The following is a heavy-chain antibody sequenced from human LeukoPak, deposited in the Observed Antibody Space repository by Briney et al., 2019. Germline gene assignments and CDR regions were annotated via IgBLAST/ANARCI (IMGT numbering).Heavy chain of an antibody. D-gene: IGHD3-10*01. CDR3: ARDLMVRGAPTNWFDP. CDR1: GGTLSSYA. Sequence: SVKLSCKASGGTLSSYAISWVRQAPGQGLEWMGGIIPIFGTANYAQKFQGKVTITADESTSTAYMELSSLRSEDTAVYYCARDLMVRGAPTNWFDPWGQGTLVTVSS. CDR2: IIPIFGTA. J-gene: IGHJ5*02. V-gene: IGHV1-69*13.